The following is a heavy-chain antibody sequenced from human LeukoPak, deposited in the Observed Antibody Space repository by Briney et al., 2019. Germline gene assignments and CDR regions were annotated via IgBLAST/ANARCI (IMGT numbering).Heavy chain of an antibody. D-gene: IGHD6-19*01. Sequence: PVKVSCKASGFTFTSSAVQWVRQARGQRLEWIGWIVVGSGNTNYAQKFQERVTITRDMSTSTAYMELSSLRSEDTAVYYCAAADSSGWAYYYYYSMDVWGQGTTVTVSS. CDR2: IVVGSGNT. J-gene: IGHJ6*02. V-gene: IGHV1-58*01. CDR3: AAADSSGWAYYYYYSMDV. CDR1: GFTFTSSA.